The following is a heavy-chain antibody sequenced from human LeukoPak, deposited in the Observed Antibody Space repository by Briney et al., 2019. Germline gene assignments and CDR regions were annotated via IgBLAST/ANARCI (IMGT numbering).Heavy chain of an antibody. CDR2: ISSNAYGGTA. Sequence: GGSLRLSCTASGFNFGGKAMSWVRQAPGKGLEWVGVISSNAYGGTAEYAASVKGRFTISRDDSKNIAYLQLNSLTTEDTAVYYCRCMMATAPSPPDYWGQGTLLTVSS. CDR3: RCMMATAPSPPDY. D-gene: IGHD5-24*01. CDR1: GFNFGGKA. J-gene: IGHJ4*02. V-gene: IGHV3-49*04.